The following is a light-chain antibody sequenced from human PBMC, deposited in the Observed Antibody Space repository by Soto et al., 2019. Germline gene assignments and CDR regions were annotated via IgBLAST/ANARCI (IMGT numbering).Light chain of an antibody. CDR2: AAS. CDR1: QSISSY. V-gene: IGKV1-39*01. Sequence: EIQMTQSPSSLSASVGDRVTITCRASQSISSYLNWYQQKPGKAPKLLIYAASSLQSGVPSRFSGSGSGTDFTLTISSLQPEDFATYYCQQSYSTPSNTFGQGTRLEIK. J-gene: IGKJ5*01. CDR3: QQSYSTPSNT.